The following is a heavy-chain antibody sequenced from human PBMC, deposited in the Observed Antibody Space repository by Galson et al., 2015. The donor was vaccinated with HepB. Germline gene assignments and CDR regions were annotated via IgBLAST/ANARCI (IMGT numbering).Heavy chain of an antibody. CDR3: ATGTGGYYYYMDV. CDR1: TFLFSTFG. V-gene: IGHV3-33*01. J-gene: IGHJ6*03. Sequence: SLRLSCAASTFLFSTFGMHWVRQAPGKGLDWVAVIWHDGSNHYYADSVKGRFTISRDNSKNTLYLQMDSLRAEDTAVYYCATGTGGYYYYMDVWGKGTTVTVSS. D-gene: IGHD4-23*01. CDR2: IWHDGSNH.